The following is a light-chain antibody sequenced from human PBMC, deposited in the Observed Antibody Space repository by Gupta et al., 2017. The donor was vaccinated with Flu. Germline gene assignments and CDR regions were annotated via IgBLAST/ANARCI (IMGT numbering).Light chain of an antibody. Sequence: QSALTQPPSTSGSPGPSVTISCTGTSSDVGVYNYFSWYQHYPSNVPKLLLYEITKRSAVVPDRFSGSKAGNTASLTVSGLQAEDDADFYCSSYVGGDRLVFGGGTKLTVL. CDR2: EIT. CDR3: SSYVGGDRLV. J-gene: IGLJ3*02. V-gene: IGLV2-8*01. CDR1: SSDVGVYNY.